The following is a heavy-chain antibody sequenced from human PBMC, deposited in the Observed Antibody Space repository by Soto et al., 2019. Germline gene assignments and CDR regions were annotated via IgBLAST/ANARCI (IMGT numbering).Heavy chain of an antibody. CDR3: ARDAYISGYYQFDY. CDR2: IHFDGSTT. Sequence: EVQLVESGGGLVQPGGSLRLSCAASGFTFSSYWMHWVRQVPGKGLVWVSRIHFDGSTTHYADSVKGRFTISRDNAKNTLSLQMNSQRAEDTAVYYCARDAYISGYYQFDYWGQGTLVTVSS. J-gene: IGHJ4*02. V-gene: IGHV3-74*01. CDR1: GFTFSSYW. D-gene: IGHD6-19*01.